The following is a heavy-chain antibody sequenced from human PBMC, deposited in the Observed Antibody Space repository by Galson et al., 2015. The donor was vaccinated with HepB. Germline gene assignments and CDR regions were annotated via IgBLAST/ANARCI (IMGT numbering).Heavy chain of an antibody. CDR3: ARDPPRYCSGGSCYSSSDHFDY. V-gene: IGHV3-48*02. D-gene: IGHD2-15*01. CDR1: GFTFSSYS. Sequence: SLRLSCAASGFTFSSYSMNWVRQAPGKGLEWVSYISSSSSTIYYADSVKGRFTISRDNAKNSLYLQMNSLRDEDTAVYYCARDPPRYCSGGSCYSSSDHFDYWGQGTLVTVSS. J-gene: IGHJ4*02. CDR2: ISSSSSTI.